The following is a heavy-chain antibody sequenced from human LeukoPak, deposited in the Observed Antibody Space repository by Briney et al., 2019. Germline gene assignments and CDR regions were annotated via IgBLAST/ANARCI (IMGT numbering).Heavy chain of an antibody. CDR2: ISGGEIST. J-gene: IGHJ5*02. V-gene: IGHV3-23*01. CDR3: ANKPAGFDP. D-gene: IGHD1-14*01. Sequence: GGFLRLSCAASGFTFRNYAMNWVRQAPGKGLEWVPAISGGEISTYYADSVKGRFTISRDNSKNMVYLQLNSLRAEDTAVYYCANKPAGFDPWGQGTLVTVSS. CDR1: GFTFRNYA.